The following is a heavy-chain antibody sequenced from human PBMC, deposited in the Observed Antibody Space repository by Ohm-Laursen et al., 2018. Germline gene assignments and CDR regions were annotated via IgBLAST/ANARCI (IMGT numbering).Heavy chain of an antibody. CDR3: AKGRSEVVSAALNY. Sequence: SLRPSCTASGFIFSSFAMTWVRQAPGKGLEWVSVISGSGDDTYYTDSVKGRFTVSRDISNNTVYLHMDNLGAEDTAVYYCAKGRSEVVSAALNYWGQGTLVTVSS. V-gene: IGHV3-23*01. D-gene: IGHD2-2*01. J-gene: IGHJ4*02. CDR1: GFIFSSFA. CDR2: ISGSGDDT.